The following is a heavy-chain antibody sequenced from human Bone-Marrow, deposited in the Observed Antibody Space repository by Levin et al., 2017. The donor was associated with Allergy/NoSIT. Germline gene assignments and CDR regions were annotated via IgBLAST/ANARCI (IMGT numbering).Heavy chain of an antibody. Sequence: GESLKISCAASGFTYSRSWMSWVRQAPGKGLEWVATIRYDGNAKYYVDSVKGRFTISRDNAEMSASLLMNSLRAEDTAVYYCARLLGDRTVYDYWGQGTLVTVSS. CDR1: GFTYSRSW. V-gene: IGHV3-7*01. J-gene: IGHJ4*02. CDR3: ARLLGDRTVYDY. CDR2: IRYDGNAK. D-gene: IGHD3-3*01.